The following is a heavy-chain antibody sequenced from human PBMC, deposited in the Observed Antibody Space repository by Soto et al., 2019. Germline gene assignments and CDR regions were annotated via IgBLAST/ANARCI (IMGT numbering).Heavy chain of an antibody. J-gene: IGHJ6*02. CDR3: AREKRVSTMARARHYGRDV. CDR1: GFTFSDYY. Sequence: GGSLRLSCAASGFTFSDYYMSWIRQAPGKGLEWVSYISSSGSTIYYADSVKGRYTISRDNAKNSLYLQMNSLRAEDTAVYYSAREKRVSTMARARHYGRDVWRQGTTVTVSS. D-gene: IGHD3-10*01. V-gene: IGHV3-11*01. CDR2: ISSSGSTI.